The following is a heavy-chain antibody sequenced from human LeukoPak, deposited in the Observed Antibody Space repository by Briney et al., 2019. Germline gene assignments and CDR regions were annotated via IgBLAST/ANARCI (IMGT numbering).Heavy chain of an antibody. V-gene: IGHV4-34*01. CDR2: INHSGST. J-gene: IGHJ4*02. Sequence: SETLSLTCAVYGGSFSGYYWSWIRQPPGKGLEWIGEINHSGSTNYNPSLKSRVTISVDTSKNQFSLKLSSVTAADTAVYYCARMYSSSRGAFDYWGQGTLVTVSS. CDR3: ARMYSSSRGAFDY. D-gene: IGHD6-13*01. CDR1: GGSFSGYY.